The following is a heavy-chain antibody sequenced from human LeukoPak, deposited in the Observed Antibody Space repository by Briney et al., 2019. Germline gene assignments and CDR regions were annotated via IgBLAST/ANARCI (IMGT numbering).Heavy chain of an antibody. CDR1: GFTFSSYS. CDR3: AQLRGDN. J-gene: IGHJ4*02. V-gene: IGHV3-23*01. CDR2: ISGSGGSS. Sequence: GGSLRLSCAASGFTFSSYSMTWVRQSPGKGPEWVSGISGSGGSSSYADSVKGRFTVSRDNSKNMVYLQMNSLTAEVTAVYYCAQLRGDNWGQGTRVIVSP. D-gene: IGHD4-23*01.